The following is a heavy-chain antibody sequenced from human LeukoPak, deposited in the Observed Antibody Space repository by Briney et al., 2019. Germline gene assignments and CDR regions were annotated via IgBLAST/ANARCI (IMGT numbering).Heavy chain of an antibody. CDR2: IYTSGST. CDR3: ARDTEEMATITRFDP. CDR1: GGSISSYY. Sequence: SETLSPTCTVSGGSISSYYWSWIRQPAGKGLEWIGRIYTSGSTNYNPSLKSRVTMSVDTSKNQFSLKLRSVTAADTAVYYCARDTEEMATITRFDPWGQGTLVTVSS. D-gene: IGHD5-24*01. V-gene: IGHV4-4*07. J-gene: IGHJ5*02.